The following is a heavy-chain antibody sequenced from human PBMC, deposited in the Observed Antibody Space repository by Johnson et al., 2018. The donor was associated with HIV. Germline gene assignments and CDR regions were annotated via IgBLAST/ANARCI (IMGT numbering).Heavy chain of an antibody. J-gene: IGHJ3*02. CDR3: ARDNWNDADGAFDI. CDR1: GFTFSDYY. CDR2: ISSGAGTI. V-gene: IGHV3-11*04. Sequence: QVHLVESGGGLVKPGRSLRLSCSASGFTFSDYYMSWIRQAPGQVLAWVSYISSGAGTIYYADSVRGRFTISRDNAKNSLYLQMNSLRAEDTAVYYCARDNWNDADGAFDIWGQGTMVTVSS. D-gene: IGHD1-20*01.